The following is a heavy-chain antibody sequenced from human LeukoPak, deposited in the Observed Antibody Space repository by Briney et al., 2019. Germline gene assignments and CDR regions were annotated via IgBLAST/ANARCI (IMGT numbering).Heavy chain of an antibody. CDR3: ARDRGYYDSSGYYSPWNWFDP. CDR2: IWYDGGNK. Sequence: GRSLRLSCAASGFTFSSYGMHWVRQAPGKGLEWVAVIWYDGGNKYYADSVKGRFTISRDNSKNTLYLQMNSLRAEDTAVYYCARDRGYYDSSGYYSPWNWFDPWGQGTLVTVSS. V-gene: IGHV3-33*01. J-gene: IGHJ5*02. CDR1: GFTFSSYG. D-gene: IGHD3-22*01.